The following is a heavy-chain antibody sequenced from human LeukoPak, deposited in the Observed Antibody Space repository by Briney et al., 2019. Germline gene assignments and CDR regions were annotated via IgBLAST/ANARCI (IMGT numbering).Heavy chain of an antibody. V-gene: IGHV3-7*04. CDR3: ARGYNSALDY. J-gene: IGHJ4*02. D-gene: IGHD6-19*01. CDR1: GFAFSSYW. Sequence: GGSLSLSCAASGFAFSSYWMAWVRQAPGKGLEWVANIDQDGSDKNYVDSVKGRFTISRDNAKNSLYLQMNSLRVEDTALYFCARGYNSALDYWGQGVLVTVSS. CDR2: IDQDGSDK.